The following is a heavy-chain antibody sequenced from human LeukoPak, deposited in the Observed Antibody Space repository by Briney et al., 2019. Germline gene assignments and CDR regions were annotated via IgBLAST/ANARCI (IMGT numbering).Heavy chain of an antibody. D-gene: IGHD6-6*01. CDR2: ISSSSYI. CDR3: AREYSSSLDY. Sequence: PGGSLRLSCAASGFAFSSYSMNWVRQAPGKGLEWVSSISSSSYIYYADSVKGRFTISRDNAKNSLYLQMNSLRAEDTAVYYCAREYSSSLDYWGQGTLITVSS. CDR1: GFAFSSYS. V-gene: IGHV3-21*01. J-gene: IGHJ4*02.